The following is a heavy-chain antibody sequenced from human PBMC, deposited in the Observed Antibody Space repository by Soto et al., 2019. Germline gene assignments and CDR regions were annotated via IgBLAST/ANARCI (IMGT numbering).Heavy chain of an antibody. Sequence: ASVKVSCKASGGTFSSYAISWVRQAPGQGLEWMGGIIPIFGTANYAQKFQGRVTITADESTSTAYMELSSLRSEDTAVYYCARAPRFYYDSRGYFWFAPGGKEPLVPVS. CDR1: GGTFSSYA. J-gene: IGHJ5*02. CDR2: IIPIFGTA. CDR3: ARAPRFYYDSRGYFWFAP. D-gene: IGHD3-22*01. V-gene: IGHV1-69*13.